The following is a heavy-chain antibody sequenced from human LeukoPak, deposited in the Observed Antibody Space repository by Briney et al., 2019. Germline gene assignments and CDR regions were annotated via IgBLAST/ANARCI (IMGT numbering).Heavy chain of an antibody. CDR3: ARVWDDSSGDGDN. CDR2: ISSSSGTI. D-gene: IGHD3-22*01. V-gene: IGHV3-48*01. J-gene: IGHJ4*02. CDR1: GFTLSTNA. Sequence: PGGSLRLSCLTSGFTLSTNAMNWVRQAPGKGLEWVSYISSSSGTIYYADSVKGRFTIFRDNARNSLYLQMNSLRAEDTAVYYCARVWDDSSGDGDNWGQGTLVIVSS.